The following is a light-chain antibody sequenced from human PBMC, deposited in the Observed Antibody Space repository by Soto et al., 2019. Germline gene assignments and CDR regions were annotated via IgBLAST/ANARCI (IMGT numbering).Light chain of an antibody. CDR3: AAWNSSLNGVV. V-gene: IGLV1-44*01. Sequence: QSVLTQPPSASGTPGQRVTISCSGSSSNIGSNTVNWYQQLPGTAPKLLIYSNNQRPSGVPDRFSGSKSGTSASLAISGLPAEVVADYYCAAWNSSLNGVVLGGGTKLSVL. J-gene: IGLJ2*01. CDR2: SNN. CDR1: SSNIGSNT.